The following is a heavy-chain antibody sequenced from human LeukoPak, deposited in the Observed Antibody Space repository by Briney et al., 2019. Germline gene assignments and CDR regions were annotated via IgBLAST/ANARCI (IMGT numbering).Heavy chain of an antibody. D-gene: IGHD1-26*01. Sequence: RFXXGASGFTFSSXARXXVGXAXXXXXXWVSAISGSRGSTYYADSVKGRFTISRDNSKNTLYLQMNSLRAEDTAVYYCAKAGGSYYTFDYWGQGTLVTVSS. CDR3: AKAGGSYYTFDY. CDR1: GFTFSSXA. CDR2: ISGSRGST. J-gene: IGHJ4*02. V-gene: IGHV3-23*01.